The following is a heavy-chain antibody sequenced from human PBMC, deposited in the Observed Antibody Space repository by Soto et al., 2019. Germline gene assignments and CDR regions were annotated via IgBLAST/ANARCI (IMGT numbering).Heavy chain of an antibody. CDR2: ISFDGTNK. J-gene: IGHJ1*01. CDR3: AKDLHDYSTTAEYFQH. D-gene: IGHD4-4*01. V-gene: IGHV3-30*18. Sequence: GGSLRLSCAASGFTFSSFGMHWVRQAPGKGLEWVAIISFDGTNKFYADSVKGRFTISRDNSKNTLSLQMNSLRAEDTAVYYCAKDLHDYSTTAEYFQHWGQGTLVTVSS. CDR1: GFTFSSFG.